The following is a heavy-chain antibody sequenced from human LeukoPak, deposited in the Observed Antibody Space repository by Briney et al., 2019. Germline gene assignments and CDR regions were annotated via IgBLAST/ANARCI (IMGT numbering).Heavy chain of an antibody. CDR3: ANYDWLRVFHS. Sequence: GGSLRLSCAASGFTFSIYGMSWVRQAPGKGLEWVSAISGSGGSTYYANSVKGRFTISRDSSKNTLYLQMNSLRAEDTAVYYCANYDWLRVFHSWGQGTLVTVSP. CDR1: GFTFSIYG. J-gene: IGHJ4*02. CDR2: ISGSGGST. V-gene: IGHV3-23*01. D-gene: IGHD3-9*01.